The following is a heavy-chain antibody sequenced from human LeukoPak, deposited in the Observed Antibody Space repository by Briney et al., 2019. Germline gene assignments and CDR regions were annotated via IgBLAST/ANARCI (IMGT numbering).Heavy chain of an antibody. Sequence: GGSLRLSCAASGFAFQFFEMHWVRQAPGRGLEWVSGISKSGDSSNYADTVKGRLTISRDNSKNTLYLQLNSLRAEDTAVYYCARDPRSLGGPDAFDIWGQGTMVTVSS. D-gene: IGHD3-10*01. CDR2: ISKSGDSS. CDR3: ARDPRSLGGPDAFDI. J-gene: IGHJ3*02. CDR1: GFAFQFFE. V-gene: IGHV3-NL1*01.